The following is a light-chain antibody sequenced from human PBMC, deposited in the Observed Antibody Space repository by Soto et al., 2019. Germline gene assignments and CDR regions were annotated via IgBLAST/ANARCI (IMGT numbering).Light chain of an antibody. CDR3: LQHRNWPLT. V-gene: IGKV3-11*01. CDR1: QSVSSY. CDR2: DAS. J-gene: IGKJ4*01. Sequence: EIVLTQSPATLSLSPGERATLSCRASQSVSSYLAWYQQKPGQAPRLLIDDASNRATGIPARCSGSGSGTDSTLTSSSLQPEDFAVYHCLQHRNWPLTFGGGTKVDI.